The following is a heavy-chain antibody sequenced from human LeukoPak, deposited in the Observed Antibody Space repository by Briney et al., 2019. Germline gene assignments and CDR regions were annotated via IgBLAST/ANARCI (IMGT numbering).Heavy chain of an antibody. Sequence: SETLSLTCTVSGGSISSYYWSWIRQPPGKGLEWIRYIYYSGSTNYNPSLKRRVTISVDTSKNQFYLKLSSVPAADTAVYYCAWGPLWFGELLPFDYWGQGTLVTVSS. V-gene: IGHV4-59*01. D-gene: IGHD3-10*01. CDR2: IYYSGST. J-gene: IGHJ4*02. CDR1: GGSISSYY. CDR3: AWGPLWFGELLPFDY.